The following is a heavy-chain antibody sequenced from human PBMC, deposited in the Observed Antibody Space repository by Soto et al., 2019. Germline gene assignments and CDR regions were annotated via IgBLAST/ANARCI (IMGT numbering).Heavy chain of an antibody. V-gene: IGHV3-7*05. J-gene: IGHJ5*02. CDR2: IKEDGSKT. Sequence: GGSLRLSCAASGFTFSGSWMNWVRQAPGKGLEWVADIKEDGSKTNYVDSVKGRFTISRDNAKNTLYLQMNSLRAEDTAVYYCFCGRLNWFDPWGQGTLVTVSS. D-gene: IGHD3-3*01. CDR1: GFTFSGSW. CDR3: FCGRLNWFDP.